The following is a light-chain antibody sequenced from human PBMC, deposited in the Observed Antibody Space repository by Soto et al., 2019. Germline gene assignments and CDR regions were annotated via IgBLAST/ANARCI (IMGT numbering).Light chain of an antibody. CDR2: NNF. V-gene: IGLV1-40*01. Sequence: QSVLTQPPSVSGAPGQRVTMSRTGSSSNIGAGHDVQWYQQLPGSAPKLLIYNNFIRASGVPDRFSGSNSGTSASLAITGLQAEDEADYYCQSFDSSLNVVFGGGTKLTVL. CDR3: QSFDSSLNVV. J-gene: IGLJ2*01. CDR1: SSNIGAGHD.